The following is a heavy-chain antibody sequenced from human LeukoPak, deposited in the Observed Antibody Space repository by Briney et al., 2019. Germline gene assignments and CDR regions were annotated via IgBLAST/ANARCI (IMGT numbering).Heavy chain of an antibody. D-gene: IGHD5-12*01. CDR3: ARGLATTHYDY. J-gene: IGHJ4*02. CDR1: GFTFSSYW. Sequence: PGGSLRLSCAASGFTFSSYWMHWVRQAPGRGLVWVSRINSDGSSTSYADSVKGRFTISRDNAKNTLYLQMNSLRAEDTAVYYCARGLATTHYDYWGQGTLVTVSS. CDR2: INSDGSST. V-gene: IGHV3-74*01.